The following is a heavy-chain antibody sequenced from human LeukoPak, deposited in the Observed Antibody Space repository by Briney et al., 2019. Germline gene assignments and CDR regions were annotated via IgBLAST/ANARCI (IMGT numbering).Heavy chain of an antibody. CDR3: GKEGNWEVDS. Sequence: GGSLRLSCAASGXTFSTNDVSWVRQAPGKGLEWVAVISYDGRSKYYADSVKGRFTISRDDSKNTLYFQMNSLKTEGTAVYYCGKEGNWEVDSWGRGIQVTVSS. D-gene: IGHD7-27*01. V-gene: IGHV3-30*18. CDR1: GXTFSTND. CDR2: ISYDGRSK. J-gene: IGHJ4*02.